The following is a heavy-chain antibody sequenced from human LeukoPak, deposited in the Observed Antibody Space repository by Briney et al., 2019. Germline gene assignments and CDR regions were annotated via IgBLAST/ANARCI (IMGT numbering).Heavy chain of an antibody. J-gene: IGHJ5*01. Sequence: GKSLKLSCAASGFTFSSYAMHWVRQAPGKGLEWVAVVSYEGTIKYYSDSAKGRFTVSRDNSANIISLQMNSLTTQDTATYYCAREIFDSWGQGTLVTVSS. V-gene: IGHV3-30*14. CDR3: AREIFDS. CDR2: VSYEGTIK. CDR1: GFTFSSYA.